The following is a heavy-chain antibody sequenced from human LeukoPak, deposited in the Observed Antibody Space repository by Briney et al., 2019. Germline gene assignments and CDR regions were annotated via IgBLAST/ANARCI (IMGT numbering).Heavy chain of an antibody. CDR1: GGSFSGYY. CDR2: INHSGST. Sequence: SETLSLTCAVYGGSFSGYYWSWIRQPPGKGLEWIGEINHSGSTNYNPSLKSRVTISVDTSKNQFSLKLSSVTAADTAVYYCARRIEYSSSPVDYWGQGTLVTVSS. V-gene: IGHV4-34*01. J-gene: IGHJ4*02. D-gene: IGHD6-6*01. CDR3: ARRIEYSSSPVDY.